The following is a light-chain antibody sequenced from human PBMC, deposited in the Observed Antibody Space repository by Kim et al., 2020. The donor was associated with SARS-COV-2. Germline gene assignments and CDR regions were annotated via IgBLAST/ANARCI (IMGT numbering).Light chain of an antibody. CDR3: QSFDSNTVV. Sequence: KTVASSCARSRAHIAPNYVQWYQPRPGSAPTTLIFDDYRRPSGVPDRFSGSVDSSSSSASLTISGLRPEDEADYYCQSFDSNTVVFGGGTQLTVL. V-gene: IGLV6-57*03. J-gene: IGLJ2*01. CDR2: DDY. CDR1: RAHIAPNY.